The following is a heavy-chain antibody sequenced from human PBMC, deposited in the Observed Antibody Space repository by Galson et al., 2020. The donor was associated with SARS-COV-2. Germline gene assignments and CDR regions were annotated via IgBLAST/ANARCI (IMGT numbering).Heavy chain of an antibody. CDR3: AKDSRVQDGYDYVNFPVDHLDY. V-gene: IGHV3-23*01. D-gene: IGHD5-12*01. CDR2: ISGTGGTT. J-gene: IGHJ4*02. CDR1: GFTFSTHA. Sequence: GGSLRLSCTASGFTFSTHAMSWVRQAPGKGLEWVSSISGTGGTTYYADSVKGPFTISRDNSKNTLYLQMNNLRAEDTALYYCAKDSRVQDGYDYVNFPVDHLDYWGLGTLVTVSS.